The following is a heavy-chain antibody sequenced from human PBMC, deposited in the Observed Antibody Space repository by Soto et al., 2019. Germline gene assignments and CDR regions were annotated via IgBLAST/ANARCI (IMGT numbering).Heavy chain of an antibody. V-gene: IGHV5-51*01. J-gene: IGHJ3*02. CDR3: ARIGCSSTSCYRPKNAFDI. CDR1: GYSFTSYW. D-gene: IGHD2-2*01. CDR2: IYPGDSDT. Sequence: GESLKISCKGSGYSFTSYWIGLVRQMPGKGLEWMGIIYPGDSDTRYSPSFQGQVTISADKSISTAYLQWSSLKASDTAMYYCARIGCSSTSCYRPKNAFDIWGQGTMVTVSS.